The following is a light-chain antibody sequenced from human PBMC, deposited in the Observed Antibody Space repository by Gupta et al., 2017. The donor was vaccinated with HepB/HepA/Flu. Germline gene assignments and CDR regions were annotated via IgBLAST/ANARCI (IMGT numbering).Light chain of an antibody. V-gene: IGLV1-44*01. CDR1: SSNIGGNT. CDR3: AVWTASPYGPV. Sequence: QPILTQTPPTSGTPGQRVTISCSGSSSNIGGNTVRWYQQFPGTAPSLLIYNDDQRPSGVPARFSGSRSGTSASLAISGLRAEEEAEYYCAVWTASPYGPVFGRGTKVTVL. CDR2: NDD. J-gene: IGLJ2*01.